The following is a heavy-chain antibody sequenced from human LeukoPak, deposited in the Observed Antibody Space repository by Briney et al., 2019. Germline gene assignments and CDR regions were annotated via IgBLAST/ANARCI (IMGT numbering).Heavy chain of an antibody. D-gene: IGHD2-21*01. J-gene: IGHJ4*02. CDR3: FCGSRFVYHFDY. Sequence: GGSLRLSCAASGFTFSSYEMNWVRPAPGKGLEWVSYISSSGSTIYYADSVKGRFTISRDNAKNSLYLQMSSLRAEDTAVYYCFCGSRFVYHFDYWGQGSLVAVPS. V-gene: IGHV3-48*03. CDR1: GFTFSSYE. CDR2: ISSSGSTI.